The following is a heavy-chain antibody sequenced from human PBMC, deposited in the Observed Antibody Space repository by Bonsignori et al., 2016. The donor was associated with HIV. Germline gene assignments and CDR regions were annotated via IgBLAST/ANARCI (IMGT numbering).Heavy chain of an antibody. CDR1: GYTFTSYD. D-gene: IGHD3-3*01. J-gene: IGHJ4*02. Sequence: ASVKVSCKASGYTFTSYDINWVRQATGQGLEWMGWMNPNSGNTGYAQKFQGRVTMTRNTSISTAYMELSSLRSEDTAVYYCARGRGKSGYYTSRGDYWGQGTLVTVSS. CDR2: MNPNSGNT. V-gene: IGHV1-8*01. CDR3: ARGRGKSGYYTSRGDY.